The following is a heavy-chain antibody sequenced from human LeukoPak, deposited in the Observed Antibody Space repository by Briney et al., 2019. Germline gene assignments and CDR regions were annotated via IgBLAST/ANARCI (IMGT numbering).Heavy chain of an antibody. Sequence: GGSLRLSCTASGFTFTSYWMSWVRQAPGKGLEWVANIKQDGSEKYYVDSVTGRFTISRDNAKNSLYLQMNSLRAEDTAVYYCASQVSSGWDYWGQGTLVTVSS. CDR2: IKQDGSEK. D-gene: IGHD6-19*01. J-gene: IGHJ4*02. V-gene: IGHV3-7*05. CDR1: GFTFTSYW. CDR3: ASQVSSGWDY.